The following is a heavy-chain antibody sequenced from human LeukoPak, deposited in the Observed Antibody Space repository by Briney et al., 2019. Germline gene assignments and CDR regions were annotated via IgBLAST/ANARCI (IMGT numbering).Heavy chain of an antibody. CDR1: GGSISSYY. V-gene: IGHV4-59*01. CDR2: IYYSGST. CDR3: ATFRGSPRRGPLDN. D-gene: IGHD5-12*01. Sequence: PSETLSLTCTVSGGSISSYYWSWIRQPPGKGLEWIGYIYYSGSTNYNPSLKSRVTISVDTSKNQFSLKLSSVTAADTAVYYCATFRGSPRRGPLDNWGQGTLVSVSS. J-gene: IGHJ4*02.